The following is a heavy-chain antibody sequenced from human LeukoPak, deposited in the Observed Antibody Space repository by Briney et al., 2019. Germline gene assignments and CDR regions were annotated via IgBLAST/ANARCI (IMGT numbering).Heavy chain of an antibody. CDR3: TYGDYPLTY. J-gene: IGHJ4*02. D-gene: IGHD4-17*01. Sequence: GGSLRLSCTASGLSVSGNYWHWVRQAPGKALEWVSIIYSDGKTLYTKSVKGRFTFSRDKSNNTFYLQMNSLRAEDTAVYFCTYGDYPLTYWGQGTLVTVYS. CDR1: GLSVSGNY. V-gene: IGHV3-66*01. CDR2: IYSDGKT.